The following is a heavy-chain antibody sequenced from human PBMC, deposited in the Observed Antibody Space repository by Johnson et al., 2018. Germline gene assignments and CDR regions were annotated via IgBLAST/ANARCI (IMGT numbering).Heavy chain of an antibody. D-gene: IGHD2-15*01. CDR1: GFSFSSYL. Sequence: EVQLVETGGGLVQPGGSLRLSCAASGFSFSSYLMHWVRQAPGKGLVWVSRINRDGSSTYYADSVKGRFTISRDNAKNTLYLQVNSLRAEDTAVYYCAREPALSMGDAFDIWGQGTVVTVSS. CDR2: INRDGSST. J-gene: IGHJ3*02. CDR3: AREPALSMGDAFDI. V-gene: IGHV3-74*01.